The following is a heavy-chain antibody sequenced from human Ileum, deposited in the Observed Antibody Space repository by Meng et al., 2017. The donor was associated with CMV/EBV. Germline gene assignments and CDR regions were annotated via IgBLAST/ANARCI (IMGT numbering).Heavy chain of an antibody. J-gene: IGHJ4*02. CDR2: INHRGTA. Sequence: SKPAETLCRTCGVNGGRYRSFTGTWIRQPPGKGPEWIGNINHRGTANYSPSLKSRAILPINTSKKQFSLRLSSLAAADTAVYCCTRGRMGDWGFDFWGQGTLVTVSS. V-gene: IGHV4-34*01. CDR3: TRGRMGDWGFDF. D-gene: IGHD3-16*01. CDR1: GGRYRSFT.